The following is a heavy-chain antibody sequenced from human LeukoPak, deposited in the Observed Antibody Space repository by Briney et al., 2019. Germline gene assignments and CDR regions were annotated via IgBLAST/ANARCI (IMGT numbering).Heavy chain of an antibody. Sequence: GGSLRLSCAASGFTFSNFAMHWVRQAPGKGLEYVSGIRSNGGSTYHAKSVKGRFTISRDNSKNTLYLQMGSLRAEDTAVYYCAKETSYSSGWYWGQGTLVTVSS. CDR2: IRSNGGST. J-gene: IGHJ4*02. CDR3: AKETSYSSGWY. D-gene: IGHD6-19*01. CDR1: GFTFSNFA. V-gene: IGHV3-64*01.